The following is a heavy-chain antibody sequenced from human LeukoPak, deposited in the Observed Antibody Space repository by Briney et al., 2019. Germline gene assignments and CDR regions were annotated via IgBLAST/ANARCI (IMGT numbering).Heavy chain of an antibody. CDR1: GYTFTGCY. D-gene: IGHD2-15*01. Sequence: ASVKVSCKASGYTFTGCYMHWVRQAPGQGLEWMGWINPNSGGTNYAQKFQGWVTMTRDTSISTAYMELSRLRSDDTAVYYCARDTCRYCSGGSPGMDVWGQGTTVTVSS. CDR2: INPNSGGT. V-gene: IGHV1-2*04. J-gene: IGHJ6*02. CDR3: ARDTCRYCSGGSPGMDV.